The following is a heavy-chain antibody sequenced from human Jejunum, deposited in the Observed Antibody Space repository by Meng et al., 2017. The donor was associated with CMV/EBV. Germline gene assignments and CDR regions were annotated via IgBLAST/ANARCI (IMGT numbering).Heavy chain of an antibody. D-gene: IGHD3-10*01. Sequence: NSIGKWAREASVKGLDWVSGVKWTASRTHYAESRKGRLVISRDNSRNFLYQQMNSSRPEDMAVYYCVRNPSISMVRGYRDWFDPWGQGTLVTVSS. CDR3: VRNPSISMVRGYRDWFDP. V-gene: IGHV3-19*01. CDR1: NSI. CDR2: VKWTASRT. J-gene: IGHJ5*02.